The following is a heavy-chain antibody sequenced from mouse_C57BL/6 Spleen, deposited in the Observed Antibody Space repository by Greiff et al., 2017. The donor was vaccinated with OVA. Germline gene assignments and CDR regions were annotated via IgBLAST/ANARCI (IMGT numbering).Heavy chain of an antibody. J-gene: IGHJ4*01. Sequence: EVQLQQSGTVLARPGASVKMSCKPSGYTFTSYWMHWVKQRPGQGLEWIGAIYPGNSDTSYNQKFKGKAKLTAVTSASTAYMELSSLTNEDSAVYYCTRWSYDGYPLYYAMDYWGQGTSVNVSS. V-gene: IGHV1-5*01. CDR2: IYPGNSDT. CDR1: GYTFTSYW. D-gene: IGHD2-3*01. CDR3: TRWSYDGYPLYYAMDY.